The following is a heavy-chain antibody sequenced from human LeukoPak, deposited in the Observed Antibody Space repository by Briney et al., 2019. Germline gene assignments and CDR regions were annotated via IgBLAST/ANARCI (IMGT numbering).Heavy chain of an antibody. J-gene: IGHJ4*02. D-gene: IGHD2-15*01. CDR1: GYSFTSYW. CDR3: ARHPRSARYDY. Sequence: GESLKISCEGSGYSFTSYWIGWVRQMPGKGLEWMGIIYPGDSDTRYSPSFQGQVTISADKSISTAYLQWRSLKASDTAMYYCARHPRSARYDYCGQGTLVTVSS. CDR2: IYPGDSDT. V-gene: IGHV5-51*01.